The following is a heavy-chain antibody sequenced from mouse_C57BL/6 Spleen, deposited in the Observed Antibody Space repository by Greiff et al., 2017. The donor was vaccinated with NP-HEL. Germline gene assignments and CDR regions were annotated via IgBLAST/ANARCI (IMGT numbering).Heavy chain of an antibody. V-gene: IGHV5-4*01. CDR1: GFTFSSYA. CDR3: AREYGNLFAY. CDR2: ISDGGSYT. J-gene: IGHJ3*01. D-gene: IGHD2-10*02. Sequence: EVHLVESGGGLVKPGGSLKLSCAASGFTFSSYAMSWVRQTPEKRLEWVATISDGGSYTYYPDNVKGRFTISRDNAKNNLYLQMSHLKSEDTAMYYCAREYGNLFAYWGQGTLVTVSA.